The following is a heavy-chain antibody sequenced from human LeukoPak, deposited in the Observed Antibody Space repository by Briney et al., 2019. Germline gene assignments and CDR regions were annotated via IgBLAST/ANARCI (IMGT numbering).Heavy chain of an antibody. CDR2: IIPIFGTA. Sequence: SVKVSCRASGGTFSSYAISWVRQAPGQGLEWMGGIIPIFGTANYAQKFQGRVTITADESTSTAYMELSSLRSEDTAVYYCARYFGGLHYGMDVWGQGTTVTVSS. D-gene: IGHD3-10*01. CDR3: ARYFGGLHYGMDV. CDR1: GGTFSSYA. J-gene: IGHJ6*02. V-gene: IGHV1-69*13.